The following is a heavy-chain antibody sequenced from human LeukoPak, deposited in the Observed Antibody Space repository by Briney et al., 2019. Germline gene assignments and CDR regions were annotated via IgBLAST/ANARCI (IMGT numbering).Heavy chain of an antibody. CDR1: GGTFSSYA. V-gene: IGHV1-69*13. D-gene: IGHD5-18*01. CDR3: ARVPGYSYDPPFDY. J-gene: IGHJ4*02. CDR2: IIPIFGTA. Sequence: SVKVSCKASGGTFSSYAISWVRQAPGQGLEWMGGIIPIFGTASYAQKFQGRVTITADESTSTAYMELSSLRSEDTAVYYCARVPGYSYDPPFDYWGQGTLVTVSS.